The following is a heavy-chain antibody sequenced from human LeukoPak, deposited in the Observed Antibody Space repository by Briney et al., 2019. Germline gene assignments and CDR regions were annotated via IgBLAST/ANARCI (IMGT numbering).Heavy chain of an antibody. Sequence: SETLSLTCTVSGGSISSMSYYWGWIRQPPGKGLEWIGNIYYGADTYYNPSLKSRVTISMDTSKNQFSLKLTSVTAADTAVYYCARLTRIAASDYWGQGTLVTVSS. CDR2: IYYGADT. J-gene: IGHJ4*02. V-gene: IGHV4-39*07. CDR3: ARLTRIAASDY. D-gene: IGHD6-13*01. CDR1: GGSISSMSYY.